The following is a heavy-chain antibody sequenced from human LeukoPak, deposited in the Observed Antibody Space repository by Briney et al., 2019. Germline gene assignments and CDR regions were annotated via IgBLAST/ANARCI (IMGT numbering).Heavy chain of an antibody. Sequence: ASVKVSCKASGYTFTSYDINWVRQATGQGLEWMGWMNPNSGNTGYAQKFQGRLTLTMNNSTSTAYRKLSSQTSEDTAVYYCASSGNWKQRANWFDPCGQGTLVTVSS. CDR1: GYTFTSYD. D-gene: IGHD1-20*01. J-gene: IGHJ5*02. V-gene: IGHV1-8*01. CDR2: MNPNSGNT. CDR3: ASSGNWKQRANWFDP.